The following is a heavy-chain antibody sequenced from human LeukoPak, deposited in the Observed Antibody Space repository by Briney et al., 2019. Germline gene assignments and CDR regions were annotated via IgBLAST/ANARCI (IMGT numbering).Heavy chain of an antibody. D-gene: IGHD6-19*01. J-gene: IGHJ4*02. CDR3: AKDSDGRGWGPSGIYYSDY. CDR2: IWYGGNKK. Sequence: GESLTLSCAATGFSFSTYAILWLRQAPGKGLEWVADIWYGGNKKYYAAPERGRFTSSKDNYKNTLYMEMTGLRVDDTAFYYCAKDSDGRGWGPSGIYYSDYWGQGTLVTVSA. V-gene: IGHV3-33*06. CDR1: GFSFSTYA.